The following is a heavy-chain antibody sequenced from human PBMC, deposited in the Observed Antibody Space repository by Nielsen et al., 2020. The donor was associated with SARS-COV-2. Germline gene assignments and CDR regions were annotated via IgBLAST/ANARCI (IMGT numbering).Heavy chain of an antibody. Sequence: ASVKVSCKASGYTFTGYYMHWVRQAPGQGLEWMGWINPNSGGTNYAQKFQGWVTMTTDTSTSKAYMELRSLRSDDTAVYYCARDPQVRYCSSTSCYAIPWFDPWGQGTLVTVSS. CDR1: GYTFTGYY. CDR2: INPNSGGT. CDR3: ARDPQVRYCSSTSCYAIPWFDP. J-gene: IGHJ5*02. D-gene: IGHD2-2*01. V-gene: IGHV1-2*04.